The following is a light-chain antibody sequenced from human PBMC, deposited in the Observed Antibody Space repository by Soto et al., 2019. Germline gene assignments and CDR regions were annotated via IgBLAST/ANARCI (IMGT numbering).Light chain of an antibody. J-gene: IGKJ1*01. Sequence: EIVLTQSPGSLSLSPGQRATLSCRASQSVDTTFFAWYQKKPGQAPRLLFYGASKWATAIPDRFSGSGSGTDFTLIISRLEPEDFAVYYCQQYMSSVTFGQGTKVEIK. CDR1: QSVDTTF. V-gene: IGKV3-20*01. CDR3: QQYMSSVT. CDR2: GAS.